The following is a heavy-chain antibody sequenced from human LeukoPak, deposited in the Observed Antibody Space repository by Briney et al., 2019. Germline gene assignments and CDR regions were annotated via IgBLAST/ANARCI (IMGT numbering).Heavy chain of an antibody. CDR2: ISDSGGST. V-gene: IGHV3-23*01. CDR1: EITLSNYG. CDR3: AKRGVVIRVILVGFHKAAYYFES. Sequence: GSLRLSCAVSEITLSNYGMSWVRQAPGKGLEWVAGISDSGGSTNYADSVKGRFTISRDNPKNTLYLQMNSLRAEDTAVYFCAKRGVVIRVILVGFHKAAYYFESWGQGALVTVSS. D-gene: IGHD3/OR15-3a*01. J-gene: IGHJ4*02.